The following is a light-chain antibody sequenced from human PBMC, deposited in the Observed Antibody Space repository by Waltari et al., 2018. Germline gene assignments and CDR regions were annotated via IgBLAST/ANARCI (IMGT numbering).Light chain of an antibody. V-gene: IGKV3-20*01. CDR2: GVS. CDR1: PSLGGNS. CDR3: YHHDYSLT. Sequence: TVLTQSPGTLSLSPGERATLSCRASPSLGGNSLVWYQQKPGQPPRLLIYGVSRRATGVPDRFSGSWSGTAFTLTITRLEPEDFAVYYCYHHDYSLTFGGGTKVEI. J-gene: IGKJ4*01.